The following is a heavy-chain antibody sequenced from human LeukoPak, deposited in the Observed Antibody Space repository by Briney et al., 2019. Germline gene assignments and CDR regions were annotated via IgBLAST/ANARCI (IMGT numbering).Heavy chain of an antibody. Sequence: GGSLRLSCAASGFTFSSYAMHWVRQAPGKGLEWVAVISYDGSNKYYADSVKGRFTISRDNSKNTRYLQMNSLRAEDTAVYYCARGREARLRDVLRYFDYWGQGTLVTVSS. J-gene: IGHJ4*02. V-gene: IGHV3-30*04. CDR1: GFTFSSYA. CDR2: ISYDGSNK. CDR3: ARGREARLRDVLRYFDY. D-gene: IGHD3-9*01.